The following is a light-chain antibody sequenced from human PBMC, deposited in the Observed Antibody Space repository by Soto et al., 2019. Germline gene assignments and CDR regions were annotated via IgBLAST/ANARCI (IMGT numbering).Light chain of an antibody. CDR2: AAS. CDR3: QQLNSYPIT. CDR1: QSISTY. V-gene: IGKV1-9*01. J-gene: IGKJ5*01. Sequence: DIQMTQSPSSLSASVGDRVTITCRASQSISTYLHWYQQKPGKAPNLLISAASTLQSGVPSRFSGSGSGTEFTLTISSLQPEDFAIYYCQQLNSYPITFGQGTRLEIK.